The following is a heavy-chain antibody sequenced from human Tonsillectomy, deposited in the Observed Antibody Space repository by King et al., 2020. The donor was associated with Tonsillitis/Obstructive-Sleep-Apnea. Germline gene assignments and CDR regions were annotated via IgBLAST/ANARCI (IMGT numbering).Heavy chain of an antibody. J-gene: IGHJ4*02. V-gene: IGHV1-2*06. D-gene: IGHD3-16*02. CDR3: AREREGNSNYRLLDY. CDR1: GYTFTAYY. Sequence: HVQLVESGAEVKEPGASVKVSCKTSGYTFTAYYIHWVRQAPGQGLEWMGRINPNTVATNYAQKFQGRVTLIRDTSISTAYMELSRLRSDDTAVYYCAREREGNSNYRLLDYWGQGTLVTVSS. CDR2: INPNTVAT.